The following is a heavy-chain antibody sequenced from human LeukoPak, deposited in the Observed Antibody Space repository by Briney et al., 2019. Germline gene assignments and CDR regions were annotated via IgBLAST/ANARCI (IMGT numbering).Heavy chain of an antibody. CDR1: GGSISSGDYY. V-gene: IGHV4-30-4*01. CDR3: ARTYCTNGVCYNDY. D-gene: IGHD2-8*01. J-gene: IGHJ4*02. Sequence: SETLSLTYTVPGGSISSGDYYWSWIRQPPGKGLEWIGYIYYSGSTYYNPSLKSRVTISVDTSKNQFSLKLSSVTAADTAVYYCARTYCTNGVCYNDYWGQGTLVSVSS. CDR2: IYYSGST.